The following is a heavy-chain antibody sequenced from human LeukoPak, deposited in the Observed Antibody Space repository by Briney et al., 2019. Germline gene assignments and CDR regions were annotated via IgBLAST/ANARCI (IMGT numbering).Heavy chain of an antibody. CDR2: IYYSGST. CDR1: GGSISSSSYY. CDR3: ARGIGPDLTMVRALPAGGWFDP. D-gene: IGHD3-10*01. Sequence: PSETLSLTCTVSGGSISSSSYYWGWIRQPPGKGLEWIGSIYYSGSTYYNPSLKSRVTISVDTSKNQFSLKLSSVTAADTAVYYCARGIGPDLTMVRALPAGGWFDPWGQGTLVTVSS. J-gene: IGHJ5*02. V-gene: IGHV4-39*07.